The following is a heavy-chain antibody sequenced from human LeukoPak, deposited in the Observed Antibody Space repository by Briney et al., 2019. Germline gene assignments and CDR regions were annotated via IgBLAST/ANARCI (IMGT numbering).Heavy chain of an antibody. Sequence: SETLSLTCAVYGGSFSGYYWSWIRQSPGKGLEWIGEINHSGSTNYNPSLKSRVTISVDTSKNQFSLKLSSVTAADTAVYYCARNLDGSKLKGWFDPWGQGTLVTVSS. CDR3: ARNLDGSKLKGWFDP. CDR1: GGSFSGYY. V-gene: IGHV4-34*01. CDR2: INHSGST. J-gene: IGHJ5*02. D-gene: IGHD5-12*01.